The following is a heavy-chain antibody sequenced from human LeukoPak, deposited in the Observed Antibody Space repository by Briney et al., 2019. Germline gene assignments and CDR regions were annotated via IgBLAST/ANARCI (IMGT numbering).Heavy chain of an antibody. J-gene: IGHJ4*02. CDR1: GFTFSSYA. CDR3: AKGPKYYYDSSGYYPPFDY. V-gene: IGHV3-23*01. CDR2: ISGSGGST. Sequence: GGSLRLSCAACGFTFSSYAMSWVRQAPGKGLEWVSGISGSGGSTYYADSVKGRFTISRDNSKNTLYLQMNSLRAEDTAVYYCAKGPKYYYDSSGYYPPFDYWGQR. D-gene: IGHD3-22*01.